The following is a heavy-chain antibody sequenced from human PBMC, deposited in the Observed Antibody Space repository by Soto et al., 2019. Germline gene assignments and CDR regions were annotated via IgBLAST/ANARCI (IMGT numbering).Heavy chain of an antibody. CDR3: ARQDLYYDSSGYLAY. CDR2: IYPGDSDT. CDR1: GYSFTSYW. Sequence: PGESLKISCKGSGYSFTSYWIGWVRQMPGKGLEWMGIIYPGDSDTRYSPSFQGQVTISADKSISTAYLQWSSLKATDTAMYCCARQDLYYDSSGYLAYWGQGTLVTVSS. V-gene: IGHV5-51*01. D-gene: IGHD3-22*01. J-gene: IGHJ4*02.